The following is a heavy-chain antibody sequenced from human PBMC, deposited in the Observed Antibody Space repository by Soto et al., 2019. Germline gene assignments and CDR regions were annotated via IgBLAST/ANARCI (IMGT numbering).Heavy chain of an antibody. CDR3: ARDGPMAGSYYYYYYGMDV. Sequence: GGSLRLSCAASGFTVSSKYMSWVRQAPGKGLEWVSVIYSGGSTYYADSVKGRFTISRDNSKNTLYLQMNSLRAEDTAVYYCARDGPMAGSYYYYYYGMDVWGQGTTVTVSS. J-gene: IGHJ6*02. V-gene: IGHV3-53*01. CDR2: IYSGGST. D-gene: IGHD6-19*01. CDR1: GFTVSSKY.